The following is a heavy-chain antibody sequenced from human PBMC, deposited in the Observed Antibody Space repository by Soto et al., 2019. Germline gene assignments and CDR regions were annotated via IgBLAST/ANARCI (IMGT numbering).Heavy chain of an antibody. CDR2: ISPHNDRT. J-gene: IGHJ3*02. Sequence: QVQLVQSGADVKKPGASVKVSCKASGYNFTSYGISWVRQAPGQGLEWMGWISPHNDRTKYARRFQDRVTMTTETPTRTVYMELGSLRSDDTAVYYCARDLYYSSGWYFDHDAFDIWGQGTVVTVSS. D-gene: IGHD6-19*01. V-gene: IGHV1-18*01. CDR1: GYNFTSYG. CDR3: ARDLYYSSGWYFDHDAFDI.